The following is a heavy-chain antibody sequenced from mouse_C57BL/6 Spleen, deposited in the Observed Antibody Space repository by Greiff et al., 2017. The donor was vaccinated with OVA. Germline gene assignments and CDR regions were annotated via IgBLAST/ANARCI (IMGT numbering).Heavy chain of an antibody. Sequence: QVQLKESGAELVKPGASVKMSCKASGYTFTSYWITWVKQRPGQGLEWIGDIYPGSGSTNYNEKFKSKATLTVDTSSSTAYMQLSSLTSEDSAVYYCAREGTGPFDYWGQGTTLTVSS. V-gene: IGHV1-55*01. CDR2: IYPGSGST. CDR3: AREGTGPFDY. CDR1: GYTFTSYW. J-gene: IGHJ2*01. D-gene: IGHD4-1*01.